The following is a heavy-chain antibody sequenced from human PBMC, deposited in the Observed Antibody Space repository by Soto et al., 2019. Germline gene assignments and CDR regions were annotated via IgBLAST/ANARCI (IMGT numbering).Heavy chain of an antibody. CDR2: IYHGGTT. CDR3: ARSAGGNSFFEY. V-gene: IGHV4-4*02. Sequence: QVQLQESGPGLVKPSGTLSLTCAVSGGSISSSNWWSWVRQSRGKGLEWIGEIYHGGTTNYNPSLKSRVTISVDKSKDQFSLKLTSVTAADTAVYYCARSAGGNSFFEYWGQGTLVTVSS. CDR1: GGSISSSNW. D-gene: IGHD2-21*02. J-gene: IGHJ4*02.